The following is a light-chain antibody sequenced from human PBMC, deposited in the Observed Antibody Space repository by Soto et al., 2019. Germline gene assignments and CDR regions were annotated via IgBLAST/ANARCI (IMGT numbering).Light chain of an antibody. CDR2: AAS. Sequence: IQMTQSPSSLSASVGDRVTITCRASQSISSYLNWYQQRPGKAPNLLIFAASSLQSGVPSRFSGSGSGTDFTLTISSLQPEDFATYFCQQSYNSPPLTFGGGTEVDIK. J-gene: IGKJ4*01. V-gene: IGKV1-39*01. CDR3: QQSYNSPPLT. CDR1: QSISSY.